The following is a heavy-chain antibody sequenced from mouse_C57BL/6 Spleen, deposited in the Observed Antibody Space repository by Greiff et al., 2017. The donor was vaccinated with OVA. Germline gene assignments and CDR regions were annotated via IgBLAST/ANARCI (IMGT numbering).Heavy chain of an antibody. CDR2: IYPRSGNT. Sequence: QVHVKQSGAELARPGASVKLSCKASGYTFTSYGISWVKQRTGQGLEWIGEIYPRSGNTYYNEKFKGKATLTADKSSSTAYMELRSLTSEDSAVYFCARSDYYGRDYWGQGTTLTVSS. J-gene: IGHJ2*01. CDR3: ARSDYYGRDY. D-gene: IGHD1-1*01. CDR1: GYTFTSYG. V-gene: IGHV1-81*01.